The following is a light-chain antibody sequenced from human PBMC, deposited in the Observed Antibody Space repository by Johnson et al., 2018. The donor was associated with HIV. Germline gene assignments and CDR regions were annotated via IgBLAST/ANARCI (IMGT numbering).Light chain of an antibody. Sequence: QPVLTQPPSVSAAPGQKVTISCSGSSSNVGNNYVSWFQQLPGTAPKLLIYENHKRPSGIPDRFSGSKSGTSTTLGITGLPTGDEADYYCGTWDGSLSAGVFGTGTKVTVL. CDR3: GTWDGSLSAGV. CDR1: SSNVGNNY. V-gene: IGLV1-51*02. J-gene: IGLJ1*01. CDR2: ENH.